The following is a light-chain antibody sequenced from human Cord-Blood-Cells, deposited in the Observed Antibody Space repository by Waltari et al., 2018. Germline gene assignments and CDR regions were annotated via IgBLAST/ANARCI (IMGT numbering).Light chain of an antibody. Sequence: QSVLPQPPSASGTPGQRVTISCSGSSSNIGSNTVNWYQQPPGTAPKLLIYSNNQRPSGVPDRFSGSKSGTSASLAISGIQSEDEADYYCAAWDDSLNGVVFGGGTKLTVL. V-gene: IGLV1-44*01. CDR2: SNN. J-gene: IGLJ2*01. CDR1: SSNIGSNT. CDR3: AAWDDSLNGVV.